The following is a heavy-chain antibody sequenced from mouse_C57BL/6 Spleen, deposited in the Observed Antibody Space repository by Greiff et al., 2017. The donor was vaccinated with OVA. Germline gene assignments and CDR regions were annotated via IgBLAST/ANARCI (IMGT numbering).Heavy chain of an antibody. D-gene: IGHD1-1*01. CDR2: ISDGGSYT. CDR1: GFTFSSYA. CDR3: ARAPHYYGTLDY. J-gene: IGHJ2*01. Sequence: EVQLVESGGGLVKPGGSLKLSCAASGFTFSSYAMSWVRQTPEKRLEWVATISDGGSYTYYPDNVKGRFTLSRDNAKNNLYLQMSHLKSEDTALYYCARAPHYYGTLDYWGQGTTLTVSS. V-gene: IGHV5-4*01.